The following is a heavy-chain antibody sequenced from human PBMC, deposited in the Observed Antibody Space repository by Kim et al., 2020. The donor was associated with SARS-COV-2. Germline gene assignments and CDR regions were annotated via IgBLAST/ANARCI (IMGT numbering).Heavy chain of an antibody. D-gene: IGHD4-17*01. V-gene: IGHV3-7*01. CDR2: IKQDGSEK. CDR1: GFTFTTYW. Sequence: GGSLRLSCIASGFTFTTYWITWVRQAPGQGLEWVATIKQDGSEKYYLDSVKGRFTMSRDNARNSVYLQMNNLRAEDTALFFCARVRHFGDYGNNTYLDY. CDR3: ARVRHFGDYGNNTYLDY. J-gene: IGHJ4*01.